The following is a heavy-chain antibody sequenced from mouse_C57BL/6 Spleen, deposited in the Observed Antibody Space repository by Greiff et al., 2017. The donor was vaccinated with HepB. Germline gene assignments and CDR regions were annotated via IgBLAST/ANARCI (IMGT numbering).Heavy chain of an antibody. J-gene: IGHJ1*03. CDR2: ISSGGSYT. CDR1: GFTFSSYG. D-gene: IGHD2-4*01. CDR3: ARHETYDYDPYFDV. Sequence: EVQLQESGGDLVKPGGSLKLSCAASGFTFSSYGMSWVRQTPDKRLEWVATISSGGSYTYYPDSVKGRFTISRDNAKNTLYLQMSSLKSEDTAMYYCARHETYDYDPYFDVWGTGTTVTVSS. V-gene: IGHV5-6*01.